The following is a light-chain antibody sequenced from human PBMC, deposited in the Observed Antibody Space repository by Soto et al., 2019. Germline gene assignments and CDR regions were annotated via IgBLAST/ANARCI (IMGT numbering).Light chain of an antibody. CDR3: SSYTSSNTYA. CDR1: SSDVGDYNY. V-gene: IGLV2-14*01. Sequence: LTQPASVSGSPGQSITISCTGTSSDVGDYNYVSWYQQYPGKAPKLMIHEVNHRPSGVSDRFSGSKSGNTASLTISGLQAEDEADYYCSSYTSSNTYAFGTGTQVTVL. CDR2: EVN. J-gene: IGLJ1*01.